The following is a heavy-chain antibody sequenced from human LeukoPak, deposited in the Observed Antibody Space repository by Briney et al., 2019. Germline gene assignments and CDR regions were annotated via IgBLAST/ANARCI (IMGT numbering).Heavy chain of an antibody. J-gene: IGHJ4*02. Sequence: GGSLSLSCAAAGFTFSSYGMHWVRQSAGKGLEWVAFRRSDGSNKYYADSVKGRFTISRDNSKHTLFLQMNSLRAEDTALYYCAKDRATMTGVIRTTPRGQFDYWGQGTLVTVSS. CDR1: GFTFSSYG. CDR3: AKDRATMTGVIRTTPRGQFDY. V-gene: IGHV3-30*02. D-gene: IGHD1-1*01. CDR2: RRSDGSNK.